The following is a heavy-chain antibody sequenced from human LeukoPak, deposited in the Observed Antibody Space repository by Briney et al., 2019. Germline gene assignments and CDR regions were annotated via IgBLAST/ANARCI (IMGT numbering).Heavy chain of an antibody. J-gene: IGHJ6*02. CDR3: ARIGYCSSTSCYTTDV. CDR1: GGSFSGYY. V-gene: IGHV4-34*01. D-gene: IGHD2-2*02. CDR2: MNHSGST. Sequence: SETLSLTCAVYGGSFSGYYWSWIRQPPGKGLEWIGEMNHSGSTNYNPSLKSRVTISVDTSKNQFSLKLSSVTAADTAVYYCARIGYCSSTSCYTTDVWGQGTTVTVSS.